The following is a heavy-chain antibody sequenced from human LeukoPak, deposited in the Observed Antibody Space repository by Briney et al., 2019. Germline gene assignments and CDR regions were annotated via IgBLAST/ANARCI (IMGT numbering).Heavy chain of an antibody. D-gene: IGHD6-13*01. Sequence: PGGSLRLSCAASGFTFSSYWMSWVRQAPGKGLEWVANIKQDGSEKYYVDSVKGRFTISRDNAKNSLYLRMNSLRAEDTAVYYCARPRSSQEVAAAGTSRFIGYYYGMDVWGQGTTVTVSS. CDR3: ARPRSSQEVAAAGTSRFIGYYYGMDV. CDR2: IKQDGSEK. CDR1: GFTFSSYW. J-gene: IGHJ6*02. V-gene: IGHV3-7*01.